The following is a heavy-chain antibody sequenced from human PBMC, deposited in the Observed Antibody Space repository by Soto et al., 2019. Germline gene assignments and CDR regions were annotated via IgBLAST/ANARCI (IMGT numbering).Heavy chain of an antibody. J-gene: IGHJ6*03. Sequence: PGGSLRLSCAASGFTFSNAWMNWVRQAPGKGLEWVSAISGSGGSTYYADSVKGRFTISRDNSKNTLYLQMNSLRAEDTAVYYCARDYYYYYMDVWGKGTTVTVSS. CDR2: ISGSGGST. CDR3: ARDYYYYYMDV. V-gene: IGHV3-23*01. CDR1: GFTFSNAW.